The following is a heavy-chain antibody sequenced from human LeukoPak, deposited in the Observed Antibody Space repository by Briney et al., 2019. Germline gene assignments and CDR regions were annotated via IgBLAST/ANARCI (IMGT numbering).Heavy chain of an antibody. D-gene: IGHD2/OR15-2a*01. V-gene: IGHV3-7*04. J-gene: IGHJ3*02. Sequence: GGSLRLSCAASGFTFSNYWMAWVRQAPGRGLEWVASIKPDGSVIYYGDSVKGRFTLSRDNTKNSLYLQMNSLRAEDTAVYYCARQSLESDGDAFDIWGQGTMVTVSS. CDR3: ARQSLESDGDAFDI. CDR2: IKPDGSVI. CDR1: GFTFSNYW.